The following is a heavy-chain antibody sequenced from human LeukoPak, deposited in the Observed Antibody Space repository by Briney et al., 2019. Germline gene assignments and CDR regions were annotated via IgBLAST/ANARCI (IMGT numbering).Heavy chain of an antibody. Sequence: ASVKVSCKASGYTFSNYDINWMRQATGQGLEWMAWMSPTNGDTGYAQKFQGRVTMTRDTSTSTVYMELSSLRSDDTAVYYCARGRSSWYDDYWGQGTLVTVSS. D-gene: IGHD6-13*01. J-gene: IGHJ4*02. CDR1: GYTFSNYD. CDR2: MSPTNGDT. CDR3: ARGRSSWYDDY. V-gene: IGHV1-8*02.